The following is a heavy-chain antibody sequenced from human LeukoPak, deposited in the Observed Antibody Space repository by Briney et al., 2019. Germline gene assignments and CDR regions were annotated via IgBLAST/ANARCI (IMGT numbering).Heavy chain of an antibody. CDR3: ARAHCSGGRCYSDYYYGMDV. D-gene: IGHD2-15*01. CDR2: IYYSGST. Sequence: KTSQTLSLTCTVSGVSISSGDYYWSWLRQHPGKGLEWIGYIYYSGSTNYNPSLRSRVTISVDTSKNQISLKLSSVTAADTAVYYCARAHCSGGRCYSDYYYGMDVWGQGTTVTVSS. J-gene: IGHJ6*02. CDR1: GVSISSGDYY. V-gene: IGHV4-31*03.